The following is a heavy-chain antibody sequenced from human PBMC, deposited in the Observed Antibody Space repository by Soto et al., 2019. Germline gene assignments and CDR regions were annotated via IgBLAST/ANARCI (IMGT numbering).Heavy chain of an antibody. Sequence: PSETLSLTCTVSGGSISSGGYYWSWIRQHPGKGLEWIGYIYYSGRTYYNPSLHSRVSIAVDTTENQFSLKLTSVTPADTSVDYRGRGQIPSSSSRFDPWGQGAQVRVCS. CDR1: GGSISSGGYY. CDR3: GRGQIPSSSSRFDP. CDR2: IYYSGRT. D-gene: IGHD6-6*01. V-gene: IGHV4-31*02. J-gene: IGHJ5*02.